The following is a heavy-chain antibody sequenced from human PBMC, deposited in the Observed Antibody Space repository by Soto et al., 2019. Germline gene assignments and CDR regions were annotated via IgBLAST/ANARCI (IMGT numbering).Heavy chain of an antibody. J-gene: IGHJ4*02. Sequence: SVKVSCKASGGTFSSYAISWVRQAPGQGLEWMGGIIPIFGTANYAQKFQGRVTITADESTSTAYMELSSLRSEDTAVYYCAREDSRGGYSYGYALDYWGQGPLVTVSS. CDR3: AREDSRGGYSYGYALDY. D-gene: IGHD5-18*01. CDR1: GGTFSSYA. V-gene: IGHV1-69*13. CDR2: IIPIFGTA.